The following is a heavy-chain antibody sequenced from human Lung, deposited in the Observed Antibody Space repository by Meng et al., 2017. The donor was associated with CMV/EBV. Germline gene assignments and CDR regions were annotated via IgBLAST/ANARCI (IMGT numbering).Heavy chain of an antibody. V-gene: IGHV1-46*01. J-gene: IGHJ5*02. Sequence: QVQLVQSGSEVKKPXXSXKVXCXXPGYTFTNFYIHWVRQAPGQGLEWMGIINPTSGDANYAQKFQGSVIMTRDTSTSTVYMELSTLRSGDTAVYYCARGGYCSNTNCYNWFDTWGQGTLVTVAS. CDR3: ARGGYCSNTNCYNWFDT. D-gene: IGHD2-2*03. CDR1: GYTFTNFY. CDR2: INPTSGDA.